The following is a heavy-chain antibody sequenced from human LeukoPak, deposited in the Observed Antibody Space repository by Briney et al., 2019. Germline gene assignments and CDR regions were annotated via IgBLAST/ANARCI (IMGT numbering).Heavy chain of an antibody. CDR2: IYTSGST. CDR1: GGSISSYY. CDR3: ARGRYLTTGGGAAAGFLDY. V-gene: IGHV4-4*07. J-gene: IGHJ4*02. Sequence: SETLSLTCTVSGGSISSYYWSWIRQPAGKGLEWIGRIYTSGSTNYNPSLKSRVTISVDTSQKQFSLRLSSVTAADTAVYYCARGRYLTTGGGAAAGFLDYWGQGTLVTVSS. D-gene: IGHD6-13*01.